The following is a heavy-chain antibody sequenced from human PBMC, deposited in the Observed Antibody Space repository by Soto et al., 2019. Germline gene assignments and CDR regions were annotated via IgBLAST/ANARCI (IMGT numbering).Heavy chain of an antibody. CDR2: IYYSGST. CDR3: ARGEYYDSSGYYIFDY. Sequence: SETLSVTCTVSGGSVSSGIYYWSWIGHPPGKGLEWIGYIYYSGSTNYNPSLKSRVTISVDTSKNQFSLKLSSVTAADTAVYYCARGEYYDSSGYYIFDYWGQGTLVTVSS. CDR1: GGSVSSGIYY. V-gene: IGHV4-61*01. D-gene: IGHD3-22*01. J-gene: IGHJ4*02.